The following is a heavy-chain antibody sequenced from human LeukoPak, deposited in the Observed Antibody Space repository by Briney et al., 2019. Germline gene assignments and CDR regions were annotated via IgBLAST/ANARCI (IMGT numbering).Heavy chain of an antibody. Sequence: SQTLSLTCTVSGGSISSGSYYWSWIRQPAGKGREWIGRIYASGSTNYNPSLKSPVTISVDTSKNHFSLKLSSVTAADTAVYYCARDSSLMTTVTLEPWGQGNLVTVSS. CDR2: IYASGST. V-gene: IGHV4-61*02. J-gene: IGHJ5*02. D-gene: IGHD4-17*01. CDR1: GGSISSGSYY. CDR3: ARDSSLMTTVTLEP.